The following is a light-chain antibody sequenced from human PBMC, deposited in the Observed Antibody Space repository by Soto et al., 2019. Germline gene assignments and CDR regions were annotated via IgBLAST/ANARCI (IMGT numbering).Light chain of an antibody. V-gene: IGLV4-69*01. J-gene: IGLJ2*01. Sequence: QPVLTQSPSASASLGASVKLTCTLSRGHSSYAIAWHQQQPEKGPRYLMKLNSDGSHRKGDGIPDRFSGSSSGAEHYLTISSLQSEDEADYYCQTWGTGIGVFGGGTKLTVL. CDR1: RGHSSYA. CDR3: QTWGTGIGV. CDR2: LNSDGSH.